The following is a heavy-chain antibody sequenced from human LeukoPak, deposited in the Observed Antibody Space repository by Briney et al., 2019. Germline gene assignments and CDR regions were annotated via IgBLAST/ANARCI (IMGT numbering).Heavy chain of an antibody. J-gene: IGHJ4*02. CDR2: INPNSGGT. Sequence: ASVKVSCKASGYTFTGYYMHWVRQAPGQGLEWMGWINPNSGGTNYAQKFQGRVTMTRDTSISTAYMELSRLRSDDTAVYYCAVGRLGYCSSTSRRSFDYWGQGTLVTVSS. V-gene: IGHV1-2*02. CDR3: AVGRLGYCSSTSRRSFDY. D-gene: IGHD2-2*01. CDR1: GYTFTGYY.